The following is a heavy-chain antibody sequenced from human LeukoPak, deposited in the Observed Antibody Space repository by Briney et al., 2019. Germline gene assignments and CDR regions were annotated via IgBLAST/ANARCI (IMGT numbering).Heavy chain of an antibody. D-gene: IGHD2-2*01. V-gene: IGHV3-30*18. Sequence: PGGSLRLSCAPSGFTFSSYGMHWVRQAAGKGLGWVAVISYYGSNKYYADSVKGRFTISRDNSKNTLYLQMNSLRAEDTAVYYCAKDLRRYCSSTSCSSPDFWGQGTLVTVSS. J-gene: IGHJ4*02. CDR3: AKDLRRYCSSTSCSSPDF. CDR2: ISYYGSNK. CDR1: GFTFSSYG.